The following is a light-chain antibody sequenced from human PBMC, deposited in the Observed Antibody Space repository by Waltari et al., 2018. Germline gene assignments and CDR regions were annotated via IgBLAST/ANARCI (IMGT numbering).Light chain of an antibody. V-gene: IGLV2-14*03. CDR3: SSFTSSTTGI. Sequence: SALTQPDSVSGSPGQSITISCSGISSDSGGYIYVSWYQQHPGEAPKVIIYDVTNRPSGVSNRFSGSKSGSSASLTISGLQPEDEADYYCSSFTSSTTGIFGGGTKLTVL. CDR2: DVT. CDR1: SSDSGGYIY. J-gene: IGLJ2*01.